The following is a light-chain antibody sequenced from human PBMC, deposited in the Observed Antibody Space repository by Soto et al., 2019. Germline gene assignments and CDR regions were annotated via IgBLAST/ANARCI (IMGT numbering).Light chain of an antibody. CDR1: QSIRGN. CDR3: QQYNKWPLS. CDR2: DAS. J-gene: IGKJ4*01. Sequence: EIVMTQSPDILSVSPGERATLSCRASQSIRGNLAWYQQKPGQAPRLLIYDASTGATGIPDRFSASGSGTEFTLTISSLQSEEFAVYYCQQYNKWPLSFGGGTKVELK. V-gene: IGKV3-15*01.